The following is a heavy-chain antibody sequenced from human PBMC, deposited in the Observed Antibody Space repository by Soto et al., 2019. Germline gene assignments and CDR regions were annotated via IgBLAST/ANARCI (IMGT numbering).Heavy chain of an antibody. Sequence: QVQLVESGGGVVQPGRSLRLSCAASGFTFSSFGMHWVRQAPGKGLEWVTVISYDGSNKYYADSVKGRFTISRDNSKNTLYLQMNSLRAEDTALYYCAKDDLGYCSGGACSQFDYWGQGTLVTVSS. J-gene: IGHJ4*02. CDR3: AKDDLGYCSGGACSQFDY. CDR2: ISYDGSNK. CDR1: GFTFSSFG. D-gene: IGHD2-15*01. V-gene: IGHV3-30*18.